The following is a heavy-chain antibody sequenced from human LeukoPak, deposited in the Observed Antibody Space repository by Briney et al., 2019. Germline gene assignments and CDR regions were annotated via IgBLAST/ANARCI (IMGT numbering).Heavy chain of an antibody. J-gene: IGHJ6*03. V-gene: IGHV4-4*07. CDR1: GGSLSSYY. CDR3: ARGARDYYYYYMDV. CDR2: IYTSGST. Sequence: PSETLSLTCTVSGGSLSSYYWNWIRQPAGKGLEWIGRIYTSGSTNYNPSLKSRVTMSVDTSKNQFSLKLSSVTAADTAVYYCARGARDYYYYYMDVWGKGTTVTISS. D-gene: IGHD6-6*01.